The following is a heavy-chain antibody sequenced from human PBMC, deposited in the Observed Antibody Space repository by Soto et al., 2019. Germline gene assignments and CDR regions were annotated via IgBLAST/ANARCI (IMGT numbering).Heavy chain of an antibody. V-gene: IGHV1-69*13. Sequence: AVKVSCKASGGTFSSYAISWVRQAPGQGLEWMGGIGPIFGTANYAQKFQGRVTITADESTSTAYMELSSLRSEDTAVYYCARSYYGSGSYPPGYYYYSGMDVWGQGTTVTVSS. CDR2: IGPIFGTA. D-gene: IGHD3-10*01. CDR1: GGTFSSYA. J-gene: IGHJ6*02. CDR3: ARSYYGSGSYPPGYYYYSGMDV.